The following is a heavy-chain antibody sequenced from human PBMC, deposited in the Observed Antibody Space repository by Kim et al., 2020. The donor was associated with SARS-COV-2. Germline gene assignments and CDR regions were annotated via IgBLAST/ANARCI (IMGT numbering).Heavy chain of an antibody. CDR2: ISYDGSNK. CDR1: GFTFSSYA. Sequence: GGSLRLSCAASGFTFSSYAMHWVRQAPGKGLEWVAVISYDGSNKYYADSVKGRFTISRDNSKNTLYLQMNSLGAEDTAVYYCARERYSSSWYSYYYYGMDVWGQGTTVTVSS. V-gene: IGHV3-30*04. J-gene: IGHJ6*02. CDR3: ARERYSSSWYSYYYYGMDV. D-gene: IGHD6-13*01.